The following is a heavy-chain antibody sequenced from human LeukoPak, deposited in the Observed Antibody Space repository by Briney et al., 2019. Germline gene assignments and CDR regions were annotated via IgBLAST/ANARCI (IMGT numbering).Heavy chain of an antibody. J-gene: IGHJ4*02. D-gene: IGHD3-10*01. Sequence: GGSLRLSCAASGFTFSSYSMNWVRQAPGKGLEWVSSISSSSSYIYYADSVKGRFTISRDNAKNSLFLQMSNLRAEDTAVYYCSRLSAMLRGPEPFYYFEYWGQGTLVTVSS. CDR2: ISSSSSYI. CDR3: SRLSAMLRGPEPFYYFEY. V-gene: IGHV3-21*01. CDR1: GFTFSSYS.